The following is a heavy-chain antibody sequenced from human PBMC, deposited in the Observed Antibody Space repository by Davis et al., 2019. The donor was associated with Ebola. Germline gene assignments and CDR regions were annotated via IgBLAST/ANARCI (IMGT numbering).Heavy chain of an antibody. CDR2: ISSSTFYI. CDR1: GFTFSSYS. D-gene: IGHD3-3*01. J-gene: IGHJ4*02. CDR3: ARVSYDFWSGFS. Sequence: PGGSLRLSCAASGFTFSSYSMNWVRQALGKGLEWVSSISSSTFYIYYADSVKGRFTISRDNAKNSLYLQMNSLGAEDTAVYFCARVSYDFWSGFSWGQGTLVTVSS. V-gene: IGHV3-21*01.